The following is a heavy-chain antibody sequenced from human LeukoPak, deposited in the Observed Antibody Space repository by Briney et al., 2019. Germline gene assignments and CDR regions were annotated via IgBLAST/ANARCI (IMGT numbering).Heavy chain of an antibody. CDR2: INHSGST. Sequence: SVTLSLTCAVYGGSFSSYYWSWIRQPPGKGLEWIGEINHSGSTNYNPSLKSRVTISVDTSKNQFSLKLSSVTAADTAVYYCARGPRSSGWYCALLDYWGQGTLVTVSS. J-gene: IGHJ4*02. D-gene: IGHD6-19*01. CDR3: ARGPRSSGWYCALLDY. CDR1: GGSFSSYY. V-gene: IGHV4-34*01.